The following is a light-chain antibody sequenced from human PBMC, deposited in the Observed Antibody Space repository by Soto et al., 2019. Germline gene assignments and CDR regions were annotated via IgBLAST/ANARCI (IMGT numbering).Light chain of an antibody. Sequence: QSALTQPASVSGSPGQSITISCTGTSSDVGGYNYVSWYQQHPGKAPKLMIYEVSNRPSGVSNRFSGSKSGNTASLTISGLQAEDEADYYCSSDTSSIHYVFGTGTKITVL. V-gene: IGLV2-14*01. CDR3: SSDTSSIHYV. CDR2: EVS. J-gene: IGLJ1*01. CDR1: SSDVGGYNY.